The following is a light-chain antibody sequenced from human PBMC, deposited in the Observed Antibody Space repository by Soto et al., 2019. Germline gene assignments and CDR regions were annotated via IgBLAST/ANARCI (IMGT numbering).Light chain of an antibody. J-gene: IGKJ1*01. Sequence: IQMTQSPSTLSASVGDRVTITCRASQSISNWLAWYQQKPGKAPKLLIFKASTLESGVPSRFSGSGSGTEFTLNISSLQPDDFATYHCQQYDTYPRTFGQGTKVDIK. CDR2: KAS. CDR1: QSISNW. CDR3: QQYDTYPRT. V-gene: IGKV1-5*03.